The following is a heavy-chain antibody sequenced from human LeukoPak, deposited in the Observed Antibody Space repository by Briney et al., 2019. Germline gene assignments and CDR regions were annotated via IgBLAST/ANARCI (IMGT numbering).Heavy chain of an antibody. V-gene: IGHV1-8*01. CDR2: MNPNSGNT. J-gene: IGHJ5*02. Sequence: EASVKVSCKASGYTFTSYDINWVRQATGQGLEWMGWMNPNSGNTGYAQKFQGRVTMTRNTSISTAYMELSSLRSEDTAVYYCARGRYYGSGSYSGDRFDPWGQGTLVTVSS. D-gene: IGHD3-10*01. CDR3: ARGRYYGSGSYSGDRFDP. CDR1: GYTFTSYD.